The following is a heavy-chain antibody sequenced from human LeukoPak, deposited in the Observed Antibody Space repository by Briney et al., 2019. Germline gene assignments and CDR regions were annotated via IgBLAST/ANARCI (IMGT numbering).Heavy chain of an antibody. CDR2: IHYDGSNK. Sequence: PGGSLRLSCAASGFTFSSYGMSWVRQAPGKGLEWVSFIHYDGSNKYYADSVKGRFTISRDNSKNTLYLQMNSLRAEDTAVYYCAKVGGPYTSGSYYHIDYWGQGTLVTVSS. J-gene: IGHJ4*02. D-gene: IGHD3-10*01. CDR1: GFTFSSYG. CDR3: AKVGGPYTSGSYYHIDY. V-gene: IGHV3-30*02.